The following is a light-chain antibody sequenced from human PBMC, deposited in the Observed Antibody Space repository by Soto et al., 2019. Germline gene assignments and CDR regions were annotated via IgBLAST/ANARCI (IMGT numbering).Light chain of an antibody. CDR3: SSFTTSDTYV. V-gene: IGLV2-18*02. Sequence: QSALTQPPSVSGSPGQSVTISGSGTSSDDGSYNHVSWYQQAPGTAPKLMIYEVSNRPSGVPDRFSGSKSGNTASLTISGLQPEDEADYYCSSFTTSDTYVFGTGTKVTV. CDR2: EVS. CDR1: SSDDGSYNH. J-gene: IGLJ1*01.